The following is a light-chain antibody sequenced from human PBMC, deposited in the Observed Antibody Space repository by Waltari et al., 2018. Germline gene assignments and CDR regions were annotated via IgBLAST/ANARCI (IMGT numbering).Light chain of an antibody. Sequence: QSALTQSPSASGSPGQSVTISCTGTSSDVGGYNYVSWYQQHPGKAPKLMIYEVSQRPSGVPDRFSGSKSGNTASLTVSGLQAEDEADYYCSSYAGSTVVFGGGTKLTVL. CDR3: SSYAGSTVV. J-gene: IGLJ2*01. CDR1: SSDVGGYNY. CDR2: EVS. V-gene: IGLV2-8*01.